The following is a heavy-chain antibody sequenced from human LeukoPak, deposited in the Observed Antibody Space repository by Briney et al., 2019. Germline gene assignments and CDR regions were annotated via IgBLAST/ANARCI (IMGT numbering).Heavy chain of an antibody. CDR1: GGSISSYY. J-gene: IGHJ4*02. CDR3: ARGISYYDSSGIDY. D-gene: IGHD3-22*01. Sequence: PSETLSLTCTVSGGSISSYYWSWIRQPPGKGLEWIGYTHYSGTNYNPFLKSRVTISADTSKNQFSLKLSSVTAADTAVYYCARGISYYDSSGIDYWGQGTLVTVSS. CDR2: THYSGT. V-gene: IGHV4-59*01.